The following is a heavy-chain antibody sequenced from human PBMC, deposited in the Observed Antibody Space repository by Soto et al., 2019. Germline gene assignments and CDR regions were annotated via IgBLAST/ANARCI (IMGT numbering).Heavy chain of an antibody. D-gene: IGHD6-19*01. V-gene: IGHV3-74*01. CDR2: INTDGSGT. CDR3: ATLQLAGPDY. CDR1: AFTFSDYW. J-gene: IGHJ4*02. Sequence: EVQLVESGGDLVQPGGSLRLSCAASAFTFSDYWMHWVRQVPGKGLVWVSRINTDGSGTSYADFVKGRFTISRDNAKNTVFLHMNSLSADDTAVYYCATLQLAGPDYWGQGTLVTVSS.